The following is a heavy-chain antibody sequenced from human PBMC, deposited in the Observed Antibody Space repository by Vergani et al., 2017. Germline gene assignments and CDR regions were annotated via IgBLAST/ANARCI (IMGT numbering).Heavy chain of an antibody. CDR2: MNPNSGNT. J-gene: IGHJ5*02. D-gene: IGHD3-3*01. CDR3: ARGLADYDCWSGYNWFDP. Sequence: QVQLVQSGAEVKTPGASVKVSCKASGYTFTSYDINWVRQATGQGREWMGWMNPNSGNTVYAQKFQGRVTMSSNTAISTAYMELSSLRSEDTAVYYCARGLADYDCWSGYNWFDPWGQGTLVTVSS. CDR1: GYTFTSYD. V-gene: IGHV1-8*01.